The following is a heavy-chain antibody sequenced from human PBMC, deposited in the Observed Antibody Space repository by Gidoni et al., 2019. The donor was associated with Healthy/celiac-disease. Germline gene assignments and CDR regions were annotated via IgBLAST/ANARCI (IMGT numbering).Heavy chain of an antibody. V-gene: IGHV4-31*03. CDR1: GASISSGGYY. Sequence: QVQLQESGPGLVKPSQTLSLTCTVSGASISSGGYYWSWIRQHPGKGLEWIGYIYYSGSTYYNPSLKSRVTISVDTSKNQFSLKLSSVTAADTAVYYCARSHYDFWSGYLDYWGQGTLVTVSS. D-gene: IGHD3-3*01. CDR3: ARSHYDFWSGYLDY. J-gene: IGHJ4*02. CDR2: IYYSGST.